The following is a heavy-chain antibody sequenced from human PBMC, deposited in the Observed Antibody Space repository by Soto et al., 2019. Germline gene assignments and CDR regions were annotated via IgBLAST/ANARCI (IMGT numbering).Heavy chain of an antibody. CDR3: AKDRGRWCSGGSCYPWDY. V-gene: IGHV3-23*01. J-gene: IGHJ4*02. Sequence: EVQLLESGGGLVQPGGSLRLSCAASGFTFSSYAMSWVRQAPGKGLEWVSAISGSGGSTYYADSVKGRFTISRDNSKNTLYLQMNSLRAEDTAVYYCAKDRGRWCSGGSCYPWDYWGQGTLVTVSS. D-gene: IGHD2-15*01. CDR2: ISGSGGST. CDR1: GFTFSSYA.